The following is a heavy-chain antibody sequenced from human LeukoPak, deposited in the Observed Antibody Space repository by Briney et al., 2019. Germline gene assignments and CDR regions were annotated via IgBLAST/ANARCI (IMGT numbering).Heavy chain of an antibody. CDR1: GYTFTSYD. V-gene: IGHV1-8*01. CDR3: ARGRGIVVVTAIPNWFDP. CDR2: MNPNSGNT. Sequence: GASVKVSCKASGYTFTSYDINWVRQATGQGLEWMGWMNPNSGNTGYAQKFQGRVTMTRNTSISTAYMELSSLRSEDTAVYYCARGRGIVVVTAIPNWFDPWGQGTLVTVSS. J-gene: IGHJ5*02. D-gene: IGHD2-21*02.